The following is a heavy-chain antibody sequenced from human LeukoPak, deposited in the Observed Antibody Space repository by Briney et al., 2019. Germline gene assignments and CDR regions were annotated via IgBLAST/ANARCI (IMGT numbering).Heavy chain of an antibody. J-gene: IGHJ5*02. D-gene: IGHD3-9*01. CDR1: GFTFSNYW. CDR2: IRQDGGLK. CDR3: AKVPRQHDNWFDP. Sequence: GGSLRLSCTASGFTFSNYWMSWVRQAPGKGLEWVANIRQDGGLKHCVDSVKGRFTISRDNAENSLYLQMNSLRAEDTAIYYCAKVPRQHDNWFDPWGQGTLVTVSS. V-gene: IGHV3-7*01.